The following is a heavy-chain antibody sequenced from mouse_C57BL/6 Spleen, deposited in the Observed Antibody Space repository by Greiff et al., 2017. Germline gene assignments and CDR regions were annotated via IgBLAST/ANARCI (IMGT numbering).Heavy chain of an antibody. CDR2: IYPGSGST. CDR1: GYTFTSYW. J-gene: IGHJ4*01. Sequence: QVQLQQPGAELVKPGASVKMSCKASGYTFTSYWITWVKQRPGQGLEWIGDIYPGSGSTNYNEKFKSKATLTGDTSSSTAYMQLSSLTSEDSAVYYCARGSYVSYAMDYWGQGTSVTVSS. V-gene: IGHV1-55*01. CDR3: ARGSYVSYAMDY. D-gene: IGHD1-1*01.